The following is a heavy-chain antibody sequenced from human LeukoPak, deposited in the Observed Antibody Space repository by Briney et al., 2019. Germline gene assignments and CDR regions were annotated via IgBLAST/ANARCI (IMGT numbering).Heavy chain of an antibody. J-gene: IGHJ4*02. CDR1: GYTFTSYG. CDR3: VRALFGNYGRVFFSEFDN. Sequence: ASVKVSCKASGYTFTSYGITWVRQAPGQGLEWMGWIRLSNNDTEYAQKIQGRVTMTTDTSTSTAYMELRSLRSDGTAVYYCVRALFGNYGRVFFSEFDNWGQGTLVTVSS. CDR2: IRLSNNDT. V-gene: IGHV1-18*01. D-gene: IGHD4-11*01.